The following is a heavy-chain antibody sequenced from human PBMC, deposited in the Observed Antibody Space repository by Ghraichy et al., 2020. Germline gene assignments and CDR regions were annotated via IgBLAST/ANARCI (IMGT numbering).Heavy chain of an antibody. D-gene: IGHD3-22*01. Sequence: SQTLSLTCAVYGGSFSGYYWSWIRQPPGKGLEWIGEINHSGSTNYNPSLKSRVTISVDTSKNQFSLKLSSVTAADTAVYYCARDVYYYDSSGQMAYWGQGTLVTVSS. CDR3: ARDVYYYDSSGQMAY. CDR1: GGSFSGYY. CDR2: INHSGST. J-gene: IGHJ4*02. V-gene: IGHV4-34*01.